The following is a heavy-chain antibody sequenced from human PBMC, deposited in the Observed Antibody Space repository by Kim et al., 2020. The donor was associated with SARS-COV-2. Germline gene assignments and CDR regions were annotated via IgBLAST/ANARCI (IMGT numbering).Heavy chain of an antibody. Sequence: GGSLRLSCAASGFTFSSYAMSWVRQAPGKGLEWVSAISGSGGSTYYADSVKGRFTISRDNSKNTLYLQMNSLRAEDTAVYYCAKAPNAYYYYYGMDVWGQVTTVTVSS. CDR1: GFTFSSYA. CDR2: ISGSGGST. V-gene: IGHV3-23*01. CDR3: AKAPNAYYYYYGMDV. J-gene: IGHJ6*02.